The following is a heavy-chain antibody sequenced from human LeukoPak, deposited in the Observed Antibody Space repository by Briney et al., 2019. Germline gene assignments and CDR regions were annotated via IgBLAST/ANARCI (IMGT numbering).Heavy chain of an antibody. CDR3: ARGLVHDTSGYYSDY. V-gene: IGHV3-74*01. Sequence: PGGSLRLSCAASGNYWMHWVRQAPGKGLVWVSHVNSDGSWTSHADSVKGRFTISRDNAKNTLYLQMNSLRAEDTAVYYCARGLVHDTSGYYSDYWGQGTLVTVSS. CDR1: GNYW. J-gene: IGHJ4*02. CDR2: VNSDGSWT. D-gene: IGHD3-22*01.